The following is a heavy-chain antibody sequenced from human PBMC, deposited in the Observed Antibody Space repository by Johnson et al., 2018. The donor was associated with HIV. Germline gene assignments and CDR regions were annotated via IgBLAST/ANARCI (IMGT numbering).Heavy chain of an antibody. Sequence: QVQLVESGGGVVQPGGSLRLSCAASGLTLSSYGMHCVRQAPGKGREWVAFIRYDGSNKYYADSVKGRFTISRDNSKNTLYLQLNSLRAEDTAVYNCAKAVAARRQGNDGAFDSWGQGTRGTVSS. CDR3: AKAVAARRQGNDGAFDS. D-gene: IGHD6-6*01. V-gene: IGHV3-30*02. J-gene: IGHJ3*02. CDR1: GLTLSSYG. CDR2: IRYDGSNK.